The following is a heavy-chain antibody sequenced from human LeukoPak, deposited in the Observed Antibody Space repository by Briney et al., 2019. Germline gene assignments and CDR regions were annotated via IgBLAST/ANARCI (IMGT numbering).Heavy chain of an antibody. V-gene: IGHV1-46*01. Sequence: PVASVKVSCKASGYTFTSYYMHWVRQAPGQGLEWMGIINPSGGSTSYAQKFQGRVTMTRDMPTSTVYMELSSLRSEDTAVYYCARGGGEPMATMTGDYYFDYWGQGTLVTVSS. D-gene: IGHD5-24*01. J-gene: IGHJ4*02. CDR3: ARGGGEPMATMTGDYYFDY. CDR1: GYTFTSYY. CDR2: INPSGGST.